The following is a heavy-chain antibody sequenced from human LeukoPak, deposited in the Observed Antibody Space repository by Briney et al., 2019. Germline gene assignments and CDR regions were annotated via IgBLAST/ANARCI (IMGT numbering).Heavy chain of an antibody. Sequence: SETLSLTCTVSGYSISSGYYWGWIRQPPGKGLEWIGSIYHSGSTYYNPSLKSRVTISVDTSKNQFSLKLSSVTAADTAVYYCARDSSRDGYNRGIDYWGQGTLVTVSS. CDR2: IYHSGST. CDR3: ARDSSRDGYNRGIDY. D-gene: IGHD5-24*01. J-gene: IGHJ4*02. CDR1: GYSISSGYY. V-gene: IGHV4-38-2*02.